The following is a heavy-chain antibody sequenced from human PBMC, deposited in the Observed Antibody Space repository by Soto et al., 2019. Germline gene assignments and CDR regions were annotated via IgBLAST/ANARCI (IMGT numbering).Heavy chain of an antibody. CDR1: GYSFTTQW. Sequence: PGESLKISCKGSGYSFTTQWITWVRQMPGKGLEWMGRIDPSDSYTTYSPSFQGHVTISADKSISTAYLQWSSLKASDTAIYYCARCQYSGLWDWFDPWGQGTLVTVSS. CDR3: ARCQYSGLWDWFDP. J-gene: IGHJ5*02. CDR2: IDPSDSYT. V-gene: IGHV5-10-1*01. D-gene: IGHD5-12*01.